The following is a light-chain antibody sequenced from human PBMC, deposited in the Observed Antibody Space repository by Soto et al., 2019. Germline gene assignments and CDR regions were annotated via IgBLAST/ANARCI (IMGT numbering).Light chain of an antibody. Sequence: QSALTQPASVSGSPGQSITISCTGTSSDVGGYNYVSWYQQYPAKAPKLLIYDVSSRPSGVSNRFSGSKSGNTASLTISGLQAEDETDYSCSSYTRSSTPWVFCGGTKVTVL. CDR1: SSDVGGYNY. CDR2: DVS. J-gene: IGLJ3*02. V-gene: IGLV2-14*01. CDR3: SSYTRSSTPWV.